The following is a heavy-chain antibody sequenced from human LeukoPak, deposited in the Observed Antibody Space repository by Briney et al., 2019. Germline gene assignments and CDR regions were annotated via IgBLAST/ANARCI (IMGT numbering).Heavy chain of an antibody. CDR1: GFTFRRYW. CDR3: VGLGENY. J-gene: IGHJ4*02. CDR2: IKQDGSEK. D-gene: IGHD3-10*01. Sequence: PGGSLRLSCAASGFTFRRYWMSWARQASGKRLEWVANIKQDGSEKYYVDSVKGRFTISRDNAKNSLYLQMNSLRAEDTAVYYCVGLGENYWGQGTLVTVSS. V-gene: IGHV3-7*02.